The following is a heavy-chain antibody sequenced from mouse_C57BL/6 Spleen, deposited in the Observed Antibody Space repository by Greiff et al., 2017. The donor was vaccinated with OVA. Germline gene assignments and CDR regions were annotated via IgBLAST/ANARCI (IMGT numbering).Heavy chain of an antibody. CDR2: INPNNGGT. D-gene: IGHD4-1*02. V-gene: IGHV1-22*01. CDR3: ARGHHNWDGFDY. Sequence: EVQLQQSGPELVKPGASVKMAGKEEGERGNETHMHWVKQSHGKSLEWIGYINPNNGGTSYNQKFKGKATLTVNKSSSTAYMERRSLTSEDSAVYYCARGHHNWDGFDYWGQGTTLTVSS. J-gene: IGHJ2*01. CDR1: GERGNETH.